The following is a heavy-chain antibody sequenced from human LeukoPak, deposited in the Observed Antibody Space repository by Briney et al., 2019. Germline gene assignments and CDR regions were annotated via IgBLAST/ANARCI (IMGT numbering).Heavy chain of an antibody. J-gene: IGHJ5*02. CDR3: ASANYYDSSAYYYHNWFDP. CDR1: VGSINSTSYY. V-gene: IGHV4-39*01. D-gene: IGHD3-22*01. Sequence: SETLSLTCTVSVGSINSTSYYWGWIRQPPGKGLEWIGSIYYSGSTYYNPSLKSRVTISVDTSKNQFSLKLSSVTAADTAVYYCASANYYDSSAYYYHNWFDPWGQGTLVTVSS. CDR2: IYYSGST.